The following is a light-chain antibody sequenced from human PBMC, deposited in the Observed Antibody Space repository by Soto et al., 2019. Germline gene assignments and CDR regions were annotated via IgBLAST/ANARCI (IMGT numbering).Light chain of an antibody. J-gene: IGLJ1*01. V-gene: IGLV2-14*01. CDR1: SSDVGGYNY. Sequence: QSALTQPASVSGSPGQSITISCTGTSSDVGGYNYVSWYQQHPGKAPKLMIYDVSNRPSGVSNRFSGSKSGNTASLTISGLQAEDEADYYCSSYTSSSTLEVFGTGTKVPS. CDR3: SSYTSSSTLEV. CDR2: DVS.